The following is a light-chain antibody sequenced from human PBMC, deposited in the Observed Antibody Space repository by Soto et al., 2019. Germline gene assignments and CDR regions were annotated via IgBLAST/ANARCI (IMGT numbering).Light chain of an antibody. CDR3: QQHGNWPLT. CDR2: DAS. V-gene: IGKV3-11*01. CDR1: QSVSRY. Sequence: IVLTRSPAPLSLCLRVRATHSCWASQSVSRYVAWYQQKPGQAPRLLIYDASNRDTGVPARFSGSGSGTDFTLTISSLEPEDVAVYYCQQHGNWPLTFGGGTKVDIK. J-gene: IGKJ4*01.